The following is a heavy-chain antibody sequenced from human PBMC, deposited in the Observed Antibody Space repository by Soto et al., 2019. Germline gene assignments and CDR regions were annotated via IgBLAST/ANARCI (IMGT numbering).Heavy chain of an antibody. Sequence: SETLPLTCTVSGGSVSSGSYYWSWIRQPPGKGLEWIGYIYYSGSTNYNPSLKSRVTISVDTSKNQFSLKLSSVTAADTAVYYCAADYSNYVAGMDVWGQGTTVTVS. CDR1: GGSVSSGSYY. CDR3: AADYSNYVAGMDV. D-gene: IGHD4-4*01. V-gene: IGHV4-61*01. J-gene: IGHJ6*02. CDR2: IYYSGST.